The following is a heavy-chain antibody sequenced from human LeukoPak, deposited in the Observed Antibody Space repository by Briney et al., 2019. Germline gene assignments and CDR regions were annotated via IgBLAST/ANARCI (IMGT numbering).Heavy chain of an antibody. D-gene: IGHD2-15*01. CDR1: GGSISSYY. CDR2: INYSGST. J-gene: IGHJ4*02. CDR3: ARSTKYCSGGSCDTFDY. V-gene: IGHV4-59*08. Sequence: PSETLSLTCTVSGGSISSYYWSWIRQPPGKGLEWIGYINYSGSTNYNPSLKSRVTISVDTSKNQFSLKLSSVTAADTAVYYCARSTKYCSGGSCDTFDYWGQGTLVTVSS.